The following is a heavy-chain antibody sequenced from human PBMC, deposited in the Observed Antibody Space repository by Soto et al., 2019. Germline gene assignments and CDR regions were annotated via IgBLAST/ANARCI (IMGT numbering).Heavy chain of an antibody. V-gene: IGHV3-23*01. D-gene: IGHD3-3*01. J-gene: IGHJ6*03. CDR1: GFTFSSYA. Sequence: GGSLRLSCAASGFTFSSYAMSWVRQAPGKGLEWVSAISGSGGSTYYADSVKGRFTISRDNSENTLYLQMNSLRAEDTAVYYCAKVLRFLEWSYSPYYYYMDVWGKGTTVTVSS. CDR3: AKVLRFLEWSYSPYYYYMDV. CDR2: ISGSGGST.